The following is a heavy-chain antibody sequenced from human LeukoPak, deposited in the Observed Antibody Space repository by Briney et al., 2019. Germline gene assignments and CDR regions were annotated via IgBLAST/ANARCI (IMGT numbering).Heavy chain of an antibody. CDR3: ANGWSPDY. CDR1: GFTFSNYA. V-gene: IGHV3-23*01. J-gene: IGHJ4*02. D-gene: IGHD2-15*01. Sequence: GGSLRLSCAASGFTFSNYAMSWVRQAPGKGLEWVSGISGSGGSTYYADSVKGRFTIFRDNSKNTLYLQMNSLRAEDTAVYHCANGWSPDYWGRGTLVTVSS. CDR2: ISGSGGST.